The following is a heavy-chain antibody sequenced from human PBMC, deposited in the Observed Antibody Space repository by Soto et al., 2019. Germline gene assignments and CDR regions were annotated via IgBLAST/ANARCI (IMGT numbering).Heavy chain of an antibody. J-gene: IGHJ4*02. V-gene: IGHV3-30*18. CDR2: ISNDGSNK. CDR1: GFTFNTYG. Sequence: QVQLVESGGGVVQPGKSLRLSCAASGFTFNTYGMRWVRQAPGKGPEWVAVISNDGSNKYYADSVKGRFTISRDNSKNTLYLQMNSLRAEDTAVYYCANWNYPQSGWGQGTLVTVSS. CDR3: ANWNYPQSG. D-gene: IGHD1-7*01.